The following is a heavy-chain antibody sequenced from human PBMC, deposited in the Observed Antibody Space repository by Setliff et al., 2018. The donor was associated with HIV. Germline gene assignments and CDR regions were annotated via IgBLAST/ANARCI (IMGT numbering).Heavy chain of an antibody. Sequence: PSETLSLTCTVSGGSISSYYWSWIRQPPGKGLEWIGHIYYTGSTNYNPSLKSRVTISVDTSKNQFSLKVSSVTAADTAVYYCARGPSLQTTLFDYWGQGTLVTSPQ. CDR2: IYYTGST. V-gene: IGHV4-59*01. CDR3: ARGPSLQTTLFDY. CDR1: GGSISSYY. J-gene: IGHJ4*02.